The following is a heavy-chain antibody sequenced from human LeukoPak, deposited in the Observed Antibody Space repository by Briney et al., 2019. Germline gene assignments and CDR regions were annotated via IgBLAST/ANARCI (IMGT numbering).Heavy chain of an antibody. CDR1: GGSIRSYY. V-gene: IGHV4-59*08. CDR3: ARHLNGGTYPLDH. Sequence: NPSETLSLTCAVSGGSIRSYYWSWIRQPPGKGLEWMAHIHDSGSTYYNPSLKSRLTMSVDTSKNQFSLRLSSVTAADTAVYYCARHLNGGTYPLDHWGQGTLVTVSS. D-gene: IGHD1-26*01. J-gene: IGHJ4*02. CDR2: IHDSGST.